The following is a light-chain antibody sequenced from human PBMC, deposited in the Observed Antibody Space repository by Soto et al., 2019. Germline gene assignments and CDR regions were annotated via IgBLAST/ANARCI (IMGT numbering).Light chain of an antibody. CDR3: QCYDSSLSGWV. CDR2: GNS. J-gene: IGLJ3*02. V-gene: IGLV1-40*01. Sequence: QSVLTQPPSVSGAPGQRVTISCTGSSSNIGAGYDVHWYQQLPGTAPKLLIYGNSNRPSGVPDRFSGSKSGTSASLAITGLQAEDEADYYCQCYDSSLSGWVFGGGTTLTVL. CDR1: SSNIGAGYD.